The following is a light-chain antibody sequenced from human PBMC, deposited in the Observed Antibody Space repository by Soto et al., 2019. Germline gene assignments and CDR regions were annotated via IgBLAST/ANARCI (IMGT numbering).Light chain of an antibody. CDR2: RND. CDR3: SAWDDSLRGVV. J-gene: IGLJ2*01. Sequence: QSVLTQPPSASATPGQRVTISWSGTSPNIGTNYVYWYQHLPGTAPKLLIYRNDQRPSGVPYRFSGSMSGTAASLAIVGLRSEAEAASYCSAWDDSLRGVVFGGGTKLTVL. CDR1: SPNIGTNY. V-gene: IGLV1-47*01.